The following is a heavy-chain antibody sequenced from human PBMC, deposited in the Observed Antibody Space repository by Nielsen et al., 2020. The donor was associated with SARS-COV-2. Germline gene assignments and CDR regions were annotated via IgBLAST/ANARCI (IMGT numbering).Heavy chain of an antibody. CDR1: GFTFNSYG. J-gene: IGHJ3*01. CDR2: INEGGNKQ. Sequence: GGSLRLSCAASGFTFNSYGMHWVRQAPGKGLVFVANINEGGNKQYYVDSVKGRFTISRDNAKNSLYLQMNSLGAEDTAVYYCARDKEGSKDAIDVWGQGTMVTVSP. CDR3: ARDKEGSKDAIDV. V-gene: IGHV3-7*01.